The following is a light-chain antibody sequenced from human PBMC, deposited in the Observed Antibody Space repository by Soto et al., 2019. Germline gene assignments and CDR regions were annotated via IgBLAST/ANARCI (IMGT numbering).Light chain of an antibody. Sequence: EIVLPQSPATLSLSPGERATLSCRASQSVSSSYLAWYQQRPGQAPRLLIFGASYRATGIPDRFSGSGSGTDFPLTISRLEPEDFAVYYCQHYSSSPPEFTFGPGTKVDSK. CDR1: QSVSSSY. CDR2: GAS. V-gene: IGKV3-20*01. CDR3: QHYSSSPPEFT. J-gene: IGKJ3*01.